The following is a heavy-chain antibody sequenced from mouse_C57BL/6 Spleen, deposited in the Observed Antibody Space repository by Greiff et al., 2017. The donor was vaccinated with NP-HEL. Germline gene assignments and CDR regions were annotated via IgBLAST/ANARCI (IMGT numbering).Heavy chain of an antibody. Sequence: QVQLQQSGPELVKPGASVKISCKASGYAFSSSWMNWVKQRPGKGLEWIGRIYPGDGDTNYNGKFKGKATLTADKSSSTAYMQLSSLTSEDSAVYFCAHHFGIYDGYHGDYWGQGTTLTVSS. V-gene: IGHV1-82*01. CDR2: IYPGDGDT. CDR3: AHHFGIYDGYHGDY. D-gene: IGHD2-3*01. J-gene: IGHJ2*01. CDR1: GYAFSSSW.